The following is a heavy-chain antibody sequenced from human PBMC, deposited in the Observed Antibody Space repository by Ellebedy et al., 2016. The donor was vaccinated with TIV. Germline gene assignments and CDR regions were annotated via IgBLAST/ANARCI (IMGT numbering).Heavy chain of an antibody. J-gene: IGHJ4*02. V-gene: IGHV3-11*01. D-gene: IGHD2-21*01. Sequence: GGSLRLXXAASGFNLRDYYMSGIRKAPGKGLEWVSYISSSGSSMNYADSVKGRFTISRDNAKNSLYLQMNSRRAEDTAVYFCARAHSPYGYKAYHWGRGTLVTVSS. CDR3: ARAHSPYGYKAYH. CDR1: GFNLRDYY. CDR2: ISSSGSSM.